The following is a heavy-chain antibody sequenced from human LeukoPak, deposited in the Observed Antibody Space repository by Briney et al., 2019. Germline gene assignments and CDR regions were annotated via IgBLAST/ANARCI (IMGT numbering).Heavy chain of an antibody. CDR3: AKDLFSGWYSGIDY. V-gene: IGHV3-48*03. CDR1: EFTFSSYE. Sequence: GGSLRLSCAASEFTFSSYEMNWVRQAPGKGLEWVSYISSSGNTIYYADSVKGRFTTSRDNAKSSLYLQMNSLRAEDTALYYCAKDLFSGWYSGIDYWGQGTLVTVSS. J-gene: IGHJ4*02. D-gene: IGHD6-19*01. CDR2: ISSSGNTI.